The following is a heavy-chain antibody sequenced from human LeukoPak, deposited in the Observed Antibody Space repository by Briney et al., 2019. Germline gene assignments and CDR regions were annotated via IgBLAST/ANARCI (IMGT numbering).Heavy chain of an antibody. D-gene: IGHD3-10*01. CDR3: ARYGSGSYLSLRYYYYGMDV. CDR1: GYTFTSYG. V-gene: IGHV1-18*01. J-gene: IGHJ6*02. Sequence: ASVKVSCKASGYTFTSYGISWVRQAPGQGLEWMGWISAYNGNTNYAQKLQGRVTMTTDTSPSTAYMELRSLRSDDTAVYYCARYGSGSYLSLRYYYYGMDVWGQGTTVTVSS. CDR2: ISAYNGNT.